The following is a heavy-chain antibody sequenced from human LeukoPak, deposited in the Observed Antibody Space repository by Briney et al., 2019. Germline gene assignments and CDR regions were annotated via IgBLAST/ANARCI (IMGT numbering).Heavy chain of an antibody. CDR1: GGSISSYY. V-gene: IGHV4-59*01. J-gene: IGHJ3*02. CDR3: ARLEKWGYGAFDI. CDR2: IYYSGST. Sequence: SETLSLTCTVSGGSISSYYWSWIRQPPGKGLEWIGYIYYSGSTNYNPSLKSRVTISVDTSKNQFSLKLSSVTAADTAVYYCARLEKWGYGAFDIWGQGTMVTVSS. D-gene: IGHD2-15*01.